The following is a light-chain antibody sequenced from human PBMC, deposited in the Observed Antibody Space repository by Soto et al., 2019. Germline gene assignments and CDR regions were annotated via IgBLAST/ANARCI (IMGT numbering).Light chain of an antibody. J-gene: IGLJ2*01. V-gene: IGLV2-8*01. CDR2: EVT. CDR1: SSDIGAYNY. Sequence: QSALTQPASVSGSPGQSITISCTGTSSDIGAYNYVSWYQQYPGKAPKLMIYEVTKRPSGVPDRFSGSKSGNTASLTVSGLQAEDEADYYCSSYAGSNNVVFGGGTKLTVL. CDR3: SSYAGSNNVV.